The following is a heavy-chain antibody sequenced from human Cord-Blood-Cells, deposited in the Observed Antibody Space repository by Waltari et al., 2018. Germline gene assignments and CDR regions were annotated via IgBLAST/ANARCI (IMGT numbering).Heavy chain of an antibody. CDR2: IKQDGSEK. Sequence: EVQLVESGGGLVQPGGSLRLLCAASGFTFSSHWMSWVRQAPGKGLEWVANIKQDGSEKYYVDSVKGRFTISRDNAKNSLYLQMNSLRAEDTAVYYCARDLLRSSDYWGQGTLVTVSS. V-gene: IGHV3-7*01. CDR1: GFTFSSHW. J-gene: IGHJ4*02. CDR3: ARDLLRSSDY. D-gene: IGHD1-26*01.